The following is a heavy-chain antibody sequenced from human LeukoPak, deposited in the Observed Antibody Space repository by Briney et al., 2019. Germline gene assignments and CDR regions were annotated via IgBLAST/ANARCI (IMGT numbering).Heavy chain of an antibody. V-gene: IGHV3-23*01. CDR3: AKGRPSYYYDSSGTHAFDI. D-gene: IGHD3-22*01. J-gene: IGHJ3*02. CDR1: GLHFSGTA. Sequence: GGSLRLSCAASGLHFSGTAMSWVRQAPGKGLEWVSAISHDGMNAYYADSVKGRFTISRDNSKNTLYLQMNSLRAEDTAVYYCAKGRPSYYYDSSGTHAFDIWGQGTMVTVSS. CDR2: ISHDGMNA.